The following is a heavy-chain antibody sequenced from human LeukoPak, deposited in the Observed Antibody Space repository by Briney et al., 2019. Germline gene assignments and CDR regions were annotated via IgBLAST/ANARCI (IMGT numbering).Heavy chain of an antibody. CDR3: ARDRVVVTATLDTYYYYGMDV. CDR1: GFTFSSYA. J-gene: IGHJ6*02. V-gene: IGHV3-30*04. CDR2: ISYDGSNK. D-gene: IGHD2-21*02. Sequence: GRSLRLSCAASGFTFSSYAMHWVRQAPGKGLEWVAVISYDGSNKYYADSVKGRFTISRDNSKNTLYLQMNSLRAEDTAVYYCARDRVVVTATLDTYYYYGMDVWGQGTTVTVSS.